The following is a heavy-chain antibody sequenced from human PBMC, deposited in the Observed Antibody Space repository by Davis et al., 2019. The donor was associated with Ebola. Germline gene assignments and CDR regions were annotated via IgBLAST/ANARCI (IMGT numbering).Heavy chain of an antibody. CDR3: ARQLRGLFDY. Sequence: SETLSLTCAVYGGSFSGHYWSWIRQPPGKGLEWIGEINHSGSTNYNPSLKSRVTISVDRSKNQFSLKLSSVTAADTAVYYCARQLRGLFDYWGQGTLVTVSS. J-gene: IGHJ4*02. CDR1: GGSFSGHY. D-gene: IGHD3-10*02. CDR2: INHSGST. V-gene: IGHV4-34*01.